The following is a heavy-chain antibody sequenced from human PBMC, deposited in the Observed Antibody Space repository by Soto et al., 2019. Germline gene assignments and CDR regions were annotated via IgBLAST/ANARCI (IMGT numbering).Heavy chain of an antibody. V-gene: IGHV1-69*01. J-gene: IGHJ6*02. D-gene: IGHD2-15*01. CDR2: IIPIFATA. CDR3: ARSQGGSSSLDIYYYYYYGMDV. CDR1: GGTFTSYA. Sequence: QVQLVQSGAEVKKPGSSVKVSCKAPGGTFTSYAISLVRQAPGQGLEWMGGIIPIFATAKYAQKFQGRVTITADESTSTGYMELSSLRSEDTAVYYCARSQGGSSSLDIYYYYYYGMDVWGQGTTVTVSS.